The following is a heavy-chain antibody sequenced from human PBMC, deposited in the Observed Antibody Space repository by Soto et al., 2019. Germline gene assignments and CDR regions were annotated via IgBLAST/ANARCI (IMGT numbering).Heavy chain of an antibody. Sequence: EVQLVESGGGLVQPGGSLKLSCAASGFIFSDSALHWVRQASGKGLEWVGRIRRKANNYATTYAASVEGRFAISRDDSKNTAYLQMNSLKTEDTAIYYCTRGIDVWSGYPSYYLDYLRQGTLVTVSS. CDR2: IRRKANNYAT. CDR1: GFIFSDSA. D-gene: IGHD3-3*01. J-gene: IGHJ4*02. V-gene: IGHV3-73*02. CDR3: TRGIDVWSGYPSYYLDY.